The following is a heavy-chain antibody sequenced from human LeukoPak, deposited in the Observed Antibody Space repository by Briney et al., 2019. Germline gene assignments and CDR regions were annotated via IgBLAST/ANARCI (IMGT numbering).Heavy chain of an antibody. CDR1: GGSISSGSYY. D-gene: IGHD3-22*01. Sequence: PSQTLSLTCTVSGGSISSGSYYWSWIRQPAGKGLEWIGRIYTSGSTNYNPSLKSRVTISVDTSKNQFSLKLSSVTAADTAVYYCARHSLRPTMIVVRKKTDYFDYWGQGTLVTVSS. V-gene: IGHV4-61*02. CDR3: ARHSLRPTMIVVRKKTDYFDY. CDR2: IYTSGST. J-gene: IGHJ4*02.